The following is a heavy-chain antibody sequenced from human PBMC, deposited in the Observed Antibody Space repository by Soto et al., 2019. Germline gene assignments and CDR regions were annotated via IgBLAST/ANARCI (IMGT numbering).Heavy chain of an antibody. Sequence: GGSLRLSCAASGFTFDDYAMHWVRQAPGKGLEWVSGISWNSGSIGYADSVKGRFTISRDNAKNSLYLQMNSLRAEDTALYYCAGMATFPLNWGQGXLVTVYS. D-gene: IGHD5-12*01. V-gene: IGHV3-9*01. CDR2: ISWNSGSI. J-gene: IGHJ4*02. CDR1: GFTFDDYA. CDR3: AGMATFPLN.